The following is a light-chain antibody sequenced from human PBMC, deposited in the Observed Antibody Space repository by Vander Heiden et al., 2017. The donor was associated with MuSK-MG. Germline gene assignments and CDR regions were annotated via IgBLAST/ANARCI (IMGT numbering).Light chain of an antibody. CDR3: QQDGKSPAT. CDR2: GAS. CDR1: QSVSSNF. J-gene: IGKJ5*01. Sequence: DIVLTQSPGTLSLSPGERATLSCRASQSVSSNFLAWYQQRPGQPPRLLIYGASSRATGIPDRISGSGSGTDFTLTISRLEPEDFAVYYCQQDGKSPATFGQGTRLEIK. V-gene: IGKV3-20*01.